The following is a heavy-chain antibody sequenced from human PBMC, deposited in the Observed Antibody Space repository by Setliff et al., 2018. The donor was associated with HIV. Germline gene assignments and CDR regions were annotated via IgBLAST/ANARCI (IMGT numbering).Heavy chain of an antibody. D-gene: IGHD3-3*01. J-gene: IGHJ4*02. CDR3: ARADIRRRFSRGDY. V-gene: IGHV3-30-3*01. CDR1: GFTFSSYA. CDR2: ISYDGSNK. Sequence: GGSLRLSCAASGFTFSSYAMHWVRQAPGKGLEWVAVISYDGSNKYYADSVKGRFTISRDNSKNTLYLQMNSLRAEDTAVYYSARADIRRRFSRGDYWGQGTLVTVSS.